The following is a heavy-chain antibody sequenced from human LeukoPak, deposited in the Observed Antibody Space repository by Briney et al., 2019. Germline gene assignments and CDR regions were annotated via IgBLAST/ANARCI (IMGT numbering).Heavy chain of an antibody. D-gene: IGHD2-2*01. Sequence: ASVKVSCKTSGYTFSNYGVSWVRPAPGQGLEWMGWISAYNNNTNYAQKFQGRLTMTTDTSTGTAYMELRSLRSDDTAVYYCARGARISSSWYSSDWGQGTLITVS. V-gene: IGHV1-18*01. CDR1: GYTFSNYG. CDR3: ARGARISSSWYSSD. CDR2: ISAYNNNT. J-gene: IGHJ4*02.